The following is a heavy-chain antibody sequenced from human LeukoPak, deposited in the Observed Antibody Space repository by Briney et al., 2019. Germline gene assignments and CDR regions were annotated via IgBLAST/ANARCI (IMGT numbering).Heavy chain of an antibody. CDR2: ISSSGKYI. Sequence: SGGSLRLSCSASGFTFSAYSMNWVRQAPGKGPEWVSYISSSGKYIYYADSVKGRFTISRDNAKNSLYLQMNSLRAEDTALYYCAKDFDPYSYGTAFDYWGQGTLVTVSS. D-gene: IGHD5-18*01. CDR3: AKDFDPYSYGTAFDY. CDR1: GFTFSAYS. V-gene: IGHV3-21*04. J-gene: IGHJ4*02.